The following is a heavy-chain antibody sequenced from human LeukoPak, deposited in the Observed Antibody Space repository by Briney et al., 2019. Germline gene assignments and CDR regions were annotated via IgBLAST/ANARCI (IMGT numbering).Heavy chain of an antibody. D-gene: IGHD2-15*01. J-gene: IGHJ4*02. V-gene: IGHV3-33*01. CDR3: ARYCSGGTCYVGLI. Sequence: SLRLSSAASGFTFSNYGMHSVRQAPGHRLEWVAVIRSDGSSDYYADSVKGRFIISRDNSKNTLYLQMNSLRAEDTAVYYCARYCSGGTCYVGLIWGQGTLVTVSS. CDR2: IRSDGSSD. CDR1: GFTFSNYG.